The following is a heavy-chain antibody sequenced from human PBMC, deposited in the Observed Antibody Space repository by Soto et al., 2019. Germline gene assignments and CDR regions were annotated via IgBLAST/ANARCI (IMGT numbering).Heavy chain of an antibody. CDR2: ISAYNGNT. Sequence: QVQLVQSGAEVKKPGASVKVSCKASGYTFTSYGISWVRQAPGQGLEWMGWISAYNGNTNYAQKLQGRVTMTTDTSTSTAYMELRSRRSDDTAVYYCARVGDIVVVPAARHYYYYGMDVWGQGTTVTVSS. D-gene: IGHD2-2*01. J-gene: IGHJ6*02. CDR1: GYTFTSYG. CDR3: ARVGDIVVVPAARHYYYYGMDV. V-gene: IGHV1-18*04.